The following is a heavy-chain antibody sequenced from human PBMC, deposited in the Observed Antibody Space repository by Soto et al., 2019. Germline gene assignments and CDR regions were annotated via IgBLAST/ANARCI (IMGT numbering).Heavy chain of an antibody. D-gene: IGHD3-10*01. CDR1: GFTFSSYA. Sequence: QVQLVESGGGVVQPGRSLRLSCAASGFTFSSYAMHWVRQAPGKGLEWVAVISYDGSNKYYADSVKGRFTISRDNSKNTLYLQMNSLRAEDTAVYYCASGLWSGDWGQGTLVTVS. J-gene: IGHJ4*02. CDR3: ASGLWSGD. CDR2: ISYDGSNK. V-gene: IGHV3-30-3*01.